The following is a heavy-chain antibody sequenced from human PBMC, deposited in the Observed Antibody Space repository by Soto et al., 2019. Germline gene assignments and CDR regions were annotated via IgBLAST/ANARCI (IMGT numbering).Heavy chain of an antibody. D-gene: IGHD3-3*02. J-gene: IGHJ4*02. V-gene: IGHV2-5*02. CDR1: GFSLSTTGVG. Sequence: QITLKESGPTLIQPTQTLTLTCAFSGFSLSTTGVGVGWIRQPPGKALEWLVVIYWDHNKCYSPSLKTRLTITKDTSKNQVVLTLANMDPEDTATYYGAHRSSISLFDYWGQGALVTVSS. CDR2: IYWDHNK. CDR3: AHRSSISLFDY.